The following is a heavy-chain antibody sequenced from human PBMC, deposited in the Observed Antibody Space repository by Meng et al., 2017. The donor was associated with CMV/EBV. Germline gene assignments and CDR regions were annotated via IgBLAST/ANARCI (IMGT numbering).Heavy chain of an antibody. CDR3: ARDGKKTLGLYMVRGVIGYYGMDV. CDR1: GFTFSNYN. D-gene: IGHD3-10*01. V-gene: IGHV3-21*01. CDR2: ISSCSSYI. J-gene: IGHJ6*02. Sequence: GGSLRLSCAASGFTFSNYNINWVRQAPGKGLEWVSSISSCSSYIYYADSVQGRFTISRDNAKNSLYLQMNSLRVEDTAVYYCARDGKKTLGLYMVRGVIGYYGMDVWGQGTTVTVSS.